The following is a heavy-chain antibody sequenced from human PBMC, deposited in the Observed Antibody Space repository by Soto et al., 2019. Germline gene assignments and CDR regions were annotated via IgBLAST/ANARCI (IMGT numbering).Heavy chain of an antibody. CDR2: MNPNSGNT. Sequence: ASVKVSCKASGYTFTSYDINWVRQATGQGLEWMGWMNPNSGNTGYAQKFQGRVTMTRNTSISTAYMELSSLRSEDTAVYYCARGASNYDFWSGYYGSRYYFDYWGQGALVTVSS. D-gene: IGHD3-3*01. CDR3: ARGASNYDFWSGYYGSRYYFDY. CDR1: GYTFTSYD. J-gene: IGHJ4*02. V-gene: IGHV1-8*01.